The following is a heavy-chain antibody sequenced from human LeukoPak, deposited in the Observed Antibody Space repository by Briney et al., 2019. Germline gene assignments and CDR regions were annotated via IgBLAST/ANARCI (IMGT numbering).Heavy chain of an antibody. J-gene: IGHJ4*02. CDR2: ISGSGGST. CDR1: GFTFSSYA. D-gene: IGHD3-22*01. V-gene: IGHV3-23*01. Sequence: GGSLRLSCAASGFTFSSYALSWIRQAPGKGLEWVSAISGSGGSTYYADSVKGRFTISRDNSKNTLYLQMNSLRAEDTAVYYCAKDQDYDSSTVDYWGQGTLVTVSS. CDR3: AKDQDYDSSTVDY.